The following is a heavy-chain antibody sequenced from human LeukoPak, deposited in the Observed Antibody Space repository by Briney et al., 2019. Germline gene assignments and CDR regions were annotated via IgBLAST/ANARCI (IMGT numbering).Heavy chain of an antibody. CDR2: ISWNSGSI. J-gene: IGHJ3*02. CDR3: AKAEYSGSLDDAFDI. V-gene: IGHV3-9*01. CDR1: GFTFDDYA. D-gene: IGHD1-26*01. Sequence: GRSLRLSCAASGFTFDDYAMHWVRQAPGKGLKWVSGISWNSGSIGYADSVKGRFTISRDNAKNSLYLQMNSLRAEDTALYYCAKAEYSGSLDDAFDIWGQGTMVTVSS.